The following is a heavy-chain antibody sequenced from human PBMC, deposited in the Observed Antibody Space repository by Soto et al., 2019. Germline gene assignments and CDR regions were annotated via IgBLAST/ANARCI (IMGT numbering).Heavy chain of an antibody. J-gene: IGHJ5*02. CDR2: MNPGSGDT. D-gene: IGHD3-16*01. Sequence: ASVKVSCKASGYSFTNNDITWVRQATGQGLEWMGWMNPGSGDTGYAQKFQGRVTMTRDISIATAYMELSSLRSDDTAIYYCARMATFGSLNWFDPWGQGTLVTVSS. CDR1: GYSFTNND. CDR3: ARMATFGSLNWFDP. V-gene: IGHV1-8*01.